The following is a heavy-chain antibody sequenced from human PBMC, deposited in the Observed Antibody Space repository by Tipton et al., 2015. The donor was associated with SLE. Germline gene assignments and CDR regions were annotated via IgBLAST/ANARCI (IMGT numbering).Heavy chain of an antibody. CDR3: ARPNYGDNGYNVFDI. V-gene: IGHV4-4*07. CDR1: GGSISRYY. D-gene: IGHD4-17*01. Sequence: TLSLTCNVSGGSISRYYWSWIRQTAGKGLEWIGRIYISGSTKYNPSIKSRVTMSVDTSKNQFSLKLSSVTAADTAMYYCARPNYGDNGYNVFDIWGQGTMVTVSS. CDR2: IYISGST. J-gene: IGHJ3*02.